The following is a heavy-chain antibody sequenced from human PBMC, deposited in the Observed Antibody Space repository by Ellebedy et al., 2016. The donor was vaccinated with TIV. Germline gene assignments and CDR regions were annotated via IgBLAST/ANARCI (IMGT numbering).Heavy chain of an antibody. J-gene: IGHJ2*01. V-gene: IGHV4-30-4*01. D-gene: IGHD6-13*01. Sequence: SETLSLTCTVSGGSISSGDYYWSWIRQPPGKGLEWIGYIYYSGSTYYNPSLKSRVTISVDTSKNQFSLKLSSVTAADTAVYYCARDLRSSWYDWYFDLWGRGTLVTVSS. CDR2: IYYSGST. CDR3: ARDLRSSWYDWYFDL. CDR1: GGSISSGDYY.